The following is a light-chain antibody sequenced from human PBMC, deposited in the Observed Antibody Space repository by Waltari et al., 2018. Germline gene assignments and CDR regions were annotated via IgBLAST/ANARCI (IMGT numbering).Light chain of an antibody. CDR3: QKYYGSSLP. V-gene: IGKV1-27*01. CDR2: TAS. J-gene: IGKJ4*01. Sequence: DIQMTQSPSSLSASVGDRVNITCRASQDIANYLAWYQQKPGKVPKLLIYTASTLHSGVPSRFSGSGSGTDFTLTISSLHPEDVATYYCQKYYGSSLPFGGGTKVEIK. CDR1: QDIANY.